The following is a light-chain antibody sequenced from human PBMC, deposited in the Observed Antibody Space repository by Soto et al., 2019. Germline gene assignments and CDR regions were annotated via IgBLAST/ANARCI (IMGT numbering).Light chain of an antibody. Sequence: EIVMTQSPATLSVSPCEGATLSCRASQSVSSNLAWYQQKPGQAPRLLIYGASTRATGIPARFSGSGSGTEFTLTISSLQSEDFAVYYCQQYNNWPRTFGQGTKVDNK. V-gene: IGKV3-15*01. CDR1: QSVSSN. CDR3: QQYNNWPRT. J-gene: IGKJ1*01. CDR2: GAS.